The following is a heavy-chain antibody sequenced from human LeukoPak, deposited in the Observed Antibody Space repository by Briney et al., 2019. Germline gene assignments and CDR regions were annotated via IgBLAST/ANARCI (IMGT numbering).Heavy chain of an antibody. J-gene: IGHJ4*02. CDR2: IYPGDSDS. D-gene: IGHD3-3*01. Sequence: KCGESLKISCKGSGYNFATYWIAWVRQMPGKGLEWMGIIYPGDSDSRYSPSFQGQVTISADNSISTVYLQWSSLKASDTAMYYCARGGYGDWIFGDWGQGTLVTVSS. CDR1: GYNFATYW. CDR3: ARGGYGDWIFGD. V-gene: IGHV5-51*01.